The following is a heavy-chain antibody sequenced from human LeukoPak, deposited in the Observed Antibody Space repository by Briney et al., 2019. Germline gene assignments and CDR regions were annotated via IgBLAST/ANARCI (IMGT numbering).Heavy chain of an antibody. CDR3: AKEGLNIATRDFFDS. D-gene: IGHD6-6*01. Sequence: GGSLRLSCAASGFTFSSYWMHWVRQAPGKGLVWVSRIYSDGTSPSYADSVKGRFTISRDNAKNTLYLQMNSLRAEDTAVYYCAKEGLNIATRDFFDSWGQGTLVTVSS. V-gene: IGHV3-74*01. CDR1: GFTFSSYW. CDR2: IYSDGTSP. J-gene: IGHJ4*02.